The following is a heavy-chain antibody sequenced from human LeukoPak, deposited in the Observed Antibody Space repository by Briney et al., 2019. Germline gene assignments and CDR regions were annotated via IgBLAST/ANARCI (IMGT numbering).Heavy chain of an antibody. CDR3: ARSKLIRPSDFSGKGIFDY. J-gene: IGHJ4*02. CDR1: GFTFSSYS. Sequence: GGSLRLSCVASGFTFSSYSMNRVRQAPGKGLEWVSYSSSSSTTIYYADSVKGRFTISRDNAKKSLYLQMSSQRAEDTAMYYCARSKLIRPSDFSGKGIFDYWGQGTLVPGSS. D-gene: IGHD1-14*01. CDR2: SSSSSTTI. V-gene: IGHV3-48*04.